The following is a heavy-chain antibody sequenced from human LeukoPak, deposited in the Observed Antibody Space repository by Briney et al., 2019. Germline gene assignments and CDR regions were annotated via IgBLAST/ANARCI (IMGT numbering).Heavy chain of an antibody. V-gene: IGHV1-46*01. D-gene: IGHD3-16*01. CDR1: GYTFTSYY. CDR2: INPSGGSA. Sequence: GASVKVSCKASGYTFTSYYMHWVRQAPGQGLEWMGIINPSGGSASYAQKFQGRVTMTRDMSTSTVYMELSSLRSEDTAVYYCARGMSAYDFDYWGQGTLVTVSS. CDR3: ARGMSAYDFDY. J-gene: IGHJ4*02.